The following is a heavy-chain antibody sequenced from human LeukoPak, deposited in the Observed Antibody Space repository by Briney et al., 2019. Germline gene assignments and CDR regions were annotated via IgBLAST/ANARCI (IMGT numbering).Heavy chain of an antibody. CDR1: GFTFSSYA. V-gene: IGHV3-9*01. CDR2: ISWNSGSI. CDR3: AKDIFESSSSPTFDY. J-gene: IGHJ4*02. Sequence: PGGSLRLSCAASGFTFSSYAMHWVRQAPGKGLEWVSGISWNSGSIGYADSVKGRFTISRDNAKNSLYLQMNSLRAEDTALYYCAKDIFESSSSPTFDYWGQGTLVTVSS. D-gene: IGHD6-6*01.